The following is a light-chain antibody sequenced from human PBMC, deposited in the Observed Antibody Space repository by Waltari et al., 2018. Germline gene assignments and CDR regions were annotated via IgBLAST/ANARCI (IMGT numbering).Light chain of an antibody. V-gene: IGKV2-30*01. Sequence: DVVMTQSPLSLSVSLGQPASISCRFSQSLVLSDGNTCLNWFQRRPGQTPRHLISKVSDRESGVPDRFSGSGSGTDFTLKISRVEAEDVGVYYCMQGSQWPYTFGQGTKLEIK. CDR1: QSLVLSDGNTC. CDR3: MQGSQWPYT. CDR2: KVS. J-gene: IGKJ2*01.